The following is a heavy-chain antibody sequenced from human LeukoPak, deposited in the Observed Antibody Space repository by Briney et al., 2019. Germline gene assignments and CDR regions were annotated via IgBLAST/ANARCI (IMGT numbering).Heavy chain of an antibody. V-gene: IGHV4-34*01. CDR3: ARGIYTGVSTFVGHFDC. CDR1: GGSFSSYN. Sequence: SETLSLTCAVFGGSFSSYNWNWLRQSPRKELEWIGEINHSGVTNYNPSLKSRLTISQDTSNNQFSVKLTSVTAADTAVYYCARGIYTGVSTFVGHFDCWGRGTMVTVSS. D-gene: IGHD5/OR15-5a*01. CDR2: INHSGVT. J-gene: IGHJ4*02.